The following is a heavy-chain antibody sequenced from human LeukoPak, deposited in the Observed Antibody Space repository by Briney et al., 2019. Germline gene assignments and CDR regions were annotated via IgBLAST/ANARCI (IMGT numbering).Heavy chain of an antibody. D-gene: IGHD6-13*01. Sequence: PGGSLRLSCAASEFTFSSYDMHWVRQATGKGLEWVSTIDTAGNAWYPASVKGRFPISRENAKNSLDLQMNSLRVGDTAVYYCARAKMPGIQTAGRVNYFDSWGQGTLVTVSS. V-gene: IGHV3-13*01. CDR3: ARAKMPGIQTAGRVNYFDS. J-gene: IGHJ4*02. CDR1: EFTFSSYD. CDR2: IDTAGNA.